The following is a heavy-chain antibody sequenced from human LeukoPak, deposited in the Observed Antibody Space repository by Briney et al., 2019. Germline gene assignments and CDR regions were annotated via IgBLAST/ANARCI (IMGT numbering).Heavy chain of an antibody. CDR2: IYPGDSDT. CDR1: GYSFTSCW. Sequence: GESLKISCKGSGYSFTSCWIGWVRQMPGKGLEWMGIIYPGDSDTRYSPSFQGQVTISADKSISTAYLQWSSLKASDTAMYYCARPLNAGGVMTTVSYWGQGTLVTVSS. J-gene: IGHJ4*02. CDR3: ARPLNAGGVMTTVSY. D-gene: IGHD4-11*01. V-gene: IGHV5-51*01.